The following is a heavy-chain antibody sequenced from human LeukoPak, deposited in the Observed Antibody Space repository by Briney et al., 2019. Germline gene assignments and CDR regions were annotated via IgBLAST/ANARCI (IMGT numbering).Heavy chain of an antibody. J-gene: IGHJ5*02. CDR2: TLAGFVEI. CDR1: GFRISGHA. V-gene: IGHV3-23*01. CDR3: AKNWFDP. Sequence: GGSLRLSCVASGFRISGHAMSWVRQAPAKGLEWVSITLAGFVEIHYADSVRGRFTISRDNSKNTLYLQMNSLRAEDTAVYYCAKNWFDPWGQGTLVTVSS.